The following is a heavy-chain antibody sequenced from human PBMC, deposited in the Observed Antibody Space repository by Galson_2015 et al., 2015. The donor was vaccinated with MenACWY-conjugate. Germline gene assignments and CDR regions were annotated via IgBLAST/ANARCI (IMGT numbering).Heavy chain of an antibody. V-gene: IGHV1-69*01. J-gene: IGHJ4*02. Sequence: VKVSCQAAGDSFNTYSFNWIRPAPGQGPEWLGGIIPVLHTTDYAQRFQGRLTITADESTSPVYMELSSLRSDDTAIYYCARPGGDYEQRTFFDYWGQGTLVTVSS. CDR1: GDSFNTYS. CDR3: ARPGGDYEQRTFFDY. CDR2: IIPVLHTT. D-gene: IGHD4-17*01.